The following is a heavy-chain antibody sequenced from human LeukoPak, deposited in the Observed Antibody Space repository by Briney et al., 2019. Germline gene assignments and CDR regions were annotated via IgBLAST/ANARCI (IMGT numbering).Heavy chain of an antibody. CDR1: GFTFSSYA. V-gene: IGHV3-23*01. CDR3: VREGFYFFDF. J-gene: IGHJ4*01. Sequence: PGGSLRLSCAASGFTFSSYAMSWVRQAPGKGLEWVSGMSGSGSGDNTYYADSVKGRFTISRDNAKDSVYLQMNSLRAEDSATYYCVREGFYFFDFWGQGTLVTVSS. CDR2: MSGSGSGDNT.